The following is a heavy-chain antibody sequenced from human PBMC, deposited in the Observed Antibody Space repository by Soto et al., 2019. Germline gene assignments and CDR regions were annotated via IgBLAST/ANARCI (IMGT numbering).Heavy chain of an antibody. CDR2: IYWDDSK. J-gene: IGHJ4*02. Sequence: QITLKESGPTLVKPTQTLTLTCTFSGFSLSTNGVGVGWIRQPPGKALEWLALIYWDDSKEYSPSLRSRLTIPKDHPKNRVAPKMTNLAPLHTASNYCAPKGGGDRILDFWGQGTLVTVSS. CDR1: GFSLSTNGVG. CDR3: APKGGGDRILDF. D-gene: IGHD3-16*01. V-gene: IGHV2-5*02.